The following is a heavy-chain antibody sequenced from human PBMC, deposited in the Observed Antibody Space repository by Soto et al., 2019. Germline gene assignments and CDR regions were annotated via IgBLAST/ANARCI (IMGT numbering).Heavy chain of an antibody. CDR3: ARGRGPGYCISTSCYPLDE. V-gene: IGHV3-33*01. Sequence: GGSLRLSCAASGFTFSSYGMHWVRQAPGKGLEWVAVIWYDGSNKYYADSVKGRFTISRDNSKNTLYLQMNSLRAEDTAVYYCARGRGPGYCISTSCYPLDEWGQGTLVTVSS. CDR2: IWYDGSNK. J-gene: IGHJ4*02. CDR1: GFTFSSYG. D-gene: IGHD2-2*01.